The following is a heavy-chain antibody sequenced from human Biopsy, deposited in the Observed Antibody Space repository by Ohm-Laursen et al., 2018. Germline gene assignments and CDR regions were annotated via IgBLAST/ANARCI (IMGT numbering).Heavy chain of an antibody. J-gene: IGHJ4*02. CDR2: IYYDGIT. V-gene: IGHV4-38-2*01. CDR1: GYSVTNDYY. D-gene: IGHD6-13*01. Sequence: SETLSLTCVVSGYSVTNDYYWVWIRQPPGKGLEWIGNIYYDGITYYNPSLKSRVAMSVDTSKNQFSLRLTSVTAADTAVYYCARVGRAAPFDSWGQGTLVTVSS. CDR3: ARVGRAAPFDS.